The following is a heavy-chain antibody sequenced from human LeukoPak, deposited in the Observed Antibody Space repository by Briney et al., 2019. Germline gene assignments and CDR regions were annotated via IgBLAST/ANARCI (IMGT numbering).Heavy chain of an antibody. J-gene: IGHJ4*02. V-gene: IGHV3-30*18. CDR1: GFTFSSYG. D-gene: IGHD3-3*01. CDR2: ISHDGSNK. CDR3: AKDCMGTRGYSYFFDY. Sequence: GGSLRLSCAASGFTFSSYGMHWVRQAPGKGLEWVAVISHDGSNKYYADSVKGRFTISRDNSKNTLYLQMNSLRAEDTAVYYCAKDCMGTRGYSYFFDYWGQGTPVTVSS.